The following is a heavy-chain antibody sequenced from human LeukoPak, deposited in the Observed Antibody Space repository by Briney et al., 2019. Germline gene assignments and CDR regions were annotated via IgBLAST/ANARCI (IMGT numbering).Heavy chain of an antibody. CDR1: GGSISGNSHY. CDR2: IYYSGST. D-gene: IGHD2-2*01. Sequence: SETLSLTCIVSGGSISGNSHYWGWIRQPPGKGLEWIGSIYYSGSTHYNPSLKSRVTISVDTSKNQFSLKLSSMTAADTAVYYCARNCSSASCYGYFGFWGQGTLVTVSS. CDR3: ARNCSSASCYGYFGF. J-gene: IGHJ4*02. V-gene: IGHV4-39*01.